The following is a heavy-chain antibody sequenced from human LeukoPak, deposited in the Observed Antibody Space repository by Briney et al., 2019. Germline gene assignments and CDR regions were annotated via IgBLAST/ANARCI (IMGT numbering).Heavy chain of an antibody. V-gene: IGHV3-43*02. D-gene: IGHD6-19*01. CDR3: AKDSVGWLAIDY. J-gene: IGHJ4*02. CDR2: ISGEGGST. Sequence: PGGSLRLSCAASGFTFYDYATHWGPQAPGKGLEWVCLISGEGGSTYYADSVKGRFTISRDNTKNSLYLQMNSLRTEDSALYYCAKDSVGWLAIDYWGQGTLVTVSS. CDR1: GFTFYDYA.